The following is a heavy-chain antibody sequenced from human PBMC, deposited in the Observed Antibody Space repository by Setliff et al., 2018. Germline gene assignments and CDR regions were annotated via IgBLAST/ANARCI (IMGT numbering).Heavy chain of an antibody. J-gene: IGHJ6*02. D-gene: IGHD3-3*01. CDR1: GDTSTTYA. CDR3: ARGPAYYNFWSGYYPYYYYYGMDV. Sequence: GASVKVSCKASGDTSTTYAIHWVRQAPGQGLEWMGWMNPNSGNTGYAQKFQGRVTMTRNTSISTAYMELSSLRSEDTAVYYCARGPAYYNFWSGYYPYYYYYGMDVWGQGTTVTVSS. V-gene: IGHV1-8*02. CDR2: MNPNSGNT.